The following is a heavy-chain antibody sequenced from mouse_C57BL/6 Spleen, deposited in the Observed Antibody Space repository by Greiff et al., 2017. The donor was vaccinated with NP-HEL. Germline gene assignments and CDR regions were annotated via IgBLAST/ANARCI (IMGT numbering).Heavy chain of an antibody. Sequence: EVKLVESGPVLVKPGASVKMSCKASGYTFTDYYMNWVKQSHGKSLEWIGVINPYNGGTSYNQKFKGKATLTVDKSSSTAYMELNSLTSEDSAVYYCARPHHYYGSSFAYWGQGTLVTVSA. D-gene: IGHD1-1*01. J-gene: IGHJ3*01. CDR2: INPYNGGT. CDR3: ARPHHYYGSSFAY. V-gene: IGHV1-19*01. CDR1: GYTFTDYY.